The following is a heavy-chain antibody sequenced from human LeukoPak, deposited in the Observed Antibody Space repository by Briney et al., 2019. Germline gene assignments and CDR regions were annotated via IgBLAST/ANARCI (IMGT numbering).Heavy chain of an antibody. CDR2: ISGSGGST. J-gene: IGHJ4*02. CDR1: GFTFSSYS. Sequence: QPGGSLRLSCAASGFTFSSYSMSWVRQPPGKGLEWVSAISGSGGSTYYADFVKGRFTISRDNSKNTLYLQMNSLRAEDTAVYYCARDCGGDCYYDYWGQGTLVTVSS. CDR3: ARDCGGDCYYDY. D-gene: IGHD2-21*01. V-gene: IGHV3-23*01.